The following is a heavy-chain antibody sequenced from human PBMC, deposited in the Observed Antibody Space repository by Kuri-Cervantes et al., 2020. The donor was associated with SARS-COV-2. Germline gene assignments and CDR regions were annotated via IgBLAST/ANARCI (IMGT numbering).Heavy chain of an antibody. CDR2: ISWNSGSI. CDR3: AKDIIAAAGMTIDY. Sequence: GGSLRLSCAASGFTFDDYAMHWVRQAPGEGLEWVSGISWNSGSIGYADSVKGRFTISRDNAKNSLYLQMNSLRTEDTALYYCAKDIIAAAGMTIDYWGQGTLVTVSS. D-gene: IGHD6-13*01. V-gene: IGHV3-9*01. J-gene: IGHJ4*02. CDR1: GFTFDDYA.